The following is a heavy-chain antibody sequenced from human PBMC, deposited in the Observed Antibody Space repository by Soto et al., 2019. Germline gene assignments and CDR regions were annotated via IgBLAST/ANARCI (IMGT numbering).Heavy chain of an antibody. D-gene: IGHD6-6*01. CDR2: IYSGGST. J-gene: IGHJ4*02. CDR3: ARDRPYSSSSVDY. Sequence: GGSLRLSCAASGFTVSSNYMSWVRQAPGKGLEWVSVIYSGGSTYYADSVKGRFTISRDSSKNTLYLQMNSLRAEDTAVYYCARDRPYSSSSVDYWGQGTLVTVSS. CDR1: GFTVSSNY. V-gene: IGHV3-66*01.